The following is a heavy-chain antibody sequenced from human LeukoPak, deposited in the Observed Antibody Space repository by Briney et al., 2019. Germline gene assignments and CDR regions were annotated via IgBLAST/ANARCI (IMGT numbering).Heavy chain of an antibody. Sequence: KSSETLSLTCTVSGGSISSYYWSWIRQPPGKGLEWIGYIYYSGSTNYNPSLKSRVTISVDTSKNQFSLKLSSVTAADTAVYYCARHGDIVATYFDYWGQGTLVTVSS. J-gene: IGHJ4*02. CDR2: IYYSGST. D-gene: IGHD5-12*01. V-gene: IGHV4-59*08. CDR3: ARHGDIVATYFDY. CDR1: GGSISSYY.